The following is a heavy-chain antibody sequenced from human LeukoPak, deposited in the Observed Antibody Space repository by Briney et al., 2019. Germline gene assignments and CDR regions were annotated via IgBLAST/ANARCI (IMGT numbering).Heavy chain of an antibody. CDR2: ITSSGDDI. J-gene: IGHJ4*02. V-gene: IGHV3-11*01. CDR1: GFTFSDYY. D-gene: IGHD5-12*01. CDR3: ASDIVATSGDF. Sequence: GGSLRLSCAASGFTFSDYYVSWIRQAPGKGLEWVAYITSSGDDIYYADSVKGRFTISRDNAKNALFLRMSSLRVEDTATYYCASDIVATSGDFWGQGTLVSVSS.